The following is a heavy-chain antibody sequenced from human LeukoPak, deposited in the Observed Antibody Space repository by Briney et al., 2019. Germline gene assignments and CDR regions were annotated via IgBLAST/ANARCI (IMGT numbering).Heavy chain of an antibody. V-gene: IGHV3-30*03. CDR1: GFTFSSYG. Sequence: GGSLRLSCAASGFTFSSYGMHWVRQAPGKGLEWVAVISYDGSNKYYADSVKGRFTISRDNSKNTLYLQMNSLRAEDTAVYYCARGFLEWLFDYWGQGTLVTVSS. CDR3: ARGFLEWLFDY. CDR2: ISYDGSNK. D-gene: IGHD3-3*01. J-gene: IGHJ4*02.